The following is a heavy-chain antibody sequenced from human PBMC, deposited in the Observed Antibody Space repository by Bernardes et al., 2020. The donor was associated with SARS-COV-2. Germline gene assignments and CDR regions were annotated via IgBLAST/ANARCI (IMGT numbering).Heavy chain of an antibody. V-gene: IGHV4-31*03. J-gene: IGHJ4*02. Sequence: SETLSLTCTVSGGSISSGGYYWSWIRQHPGKGLEWIGYIYYSGSTYYNPSLKSRVTISVDTSKNQFSLKLSSVTAADTAVYYCAREVLRGYSYGYDYWGQGTLVTVSS. CDR3: AREVLRGYSYGYDY. CDR1: GGSISSGGYY. CDR2: IYYSGST. D-gene: IGHD5-18*01.